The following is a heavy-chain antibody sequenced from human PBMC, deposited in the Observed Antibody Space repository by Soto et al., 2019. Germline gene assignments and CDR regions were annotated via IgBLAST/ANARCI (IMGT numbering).Heavy chain of an antibody. J-gene: IGHJ4*02. CDR1: GDSVNTQDW. CDR3: ATRTSSGAIAE. D-gene: IGHD2-21*01. V-gene: IGHV4-4*01. Sequence: PXASLSLTCAVCGDSVNTQDWWSWFRQPPGKRPEWIGEISHNDLKNYHPFLKTRLSFSISRDRSSLQFSLSLRSVTATDTAVYSCATRTSSGAIAEWGQRKMVTVSS. CDR2: ISHNDLK.